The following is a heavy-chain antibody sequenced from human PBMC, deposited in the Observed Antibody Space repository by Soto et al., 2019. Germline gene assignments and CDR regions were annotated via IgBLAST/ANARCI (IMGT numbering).Heavy chain of an antibody. J-gene: IGHJ4*02. CDR1: GFTFSNYG. D-gene: IGHD3-10*01. CDR3: ATALETGDY. V-gene: IGHV3-33*01. CDR2: IWYDGSNK. Sequence: QVQLVESGGGVVQPGRSLRLSCAASGFTFSNYGMHWVRQAPGKGLEWVAVIWYDGSNKYYADSVKGRFTISRDNSKNTLYRQMNSLRAEDTAVYYCATALETGDYWGQGTLVTVSS.